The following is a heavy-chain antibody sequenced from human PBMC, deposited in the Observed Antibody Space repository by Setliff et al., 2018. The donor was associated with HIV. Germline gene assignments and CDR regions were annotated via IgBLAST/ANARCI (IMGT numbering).Heavy chain of an antibody. J-gene: IGHJ4*02. Sequence: GESLKISCKASEYSFSNYWIGWVRQMPGKGLEWMGIIYPGDSDTRYSPSFPGQVTISADKYISTAHLQWSSLKASDTAMYYCARHVPEGSSWYTDYWGQGTLVTVSS. CDR3: ARHVPEGSSWYTDY. D-gene: IGHD6-13*01. V-gene: IGHV5-51*01. CDR2: IYPGDSDT. CDR1: EYSFSNYW.